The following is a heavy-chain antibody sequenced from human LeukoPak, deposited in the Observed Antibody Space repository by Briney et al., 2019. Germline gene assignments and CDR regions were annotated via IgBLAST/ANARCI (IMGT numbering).Heavy chain of an antibody. CDR3: ARRVVNNRNWYFNL. J-gene: IGHJ2*01. CDR2: IHPGDSDT. V-gene: IGHV5-51*01. Sequence: GESLKISCKGSGYRFTNNWIGWVRQMPGKGLEWMGIIHPGDSDTKYSPSFQGQVTISADKSINTAYLQWSSLKASDTAMYYCARRVVNNRNWYFNLWGRGTLVTVSS. CDR1: GYRFTNNW. D-gene: IGHD4-23*01.